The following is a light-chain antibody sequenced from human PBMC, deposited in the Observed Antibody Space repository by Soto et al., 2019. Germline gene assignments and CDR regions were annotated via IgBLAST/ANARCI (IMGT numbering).Light chain of an antibody. Sequence: QLVLTQPPSVSGAPGQRVTISCTGSSSNIGAGYDVHWYQQLPGTAPKLLIYGNSNRPSGVPDRFSGSKSGTSASLAITGLQGEDEADYDCQSYDGSLSGHVVLGGGTKLTVL. CDR3: QSYDGSLSGHVV. CDR2: GNS. CDR1: SSNIGAGYD. V-gene: IGLV1-40*01. J-gene: IGLJ2*01.